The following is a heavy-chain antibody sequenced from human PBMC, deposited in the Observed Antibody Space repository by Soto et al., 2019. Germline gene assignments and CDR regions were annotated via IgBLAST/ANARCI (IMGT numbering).Heavy chain of an antibody. Sequence: QVQLVQSGAEVKKPGSSVKVSCKASGGTFSSYAISWVRQAPGQGLEWMGGIIPIFGTANYAQKFQGRVTITADESTSTDYMELSSLRSEDTAVYYCARDGGRPTDDSFDIWGQGTMVTVSS. CDR2: IIPIFGTA. CDR3: ARDGGRPTDDSFDI. J-gene: IGHJ3*02. D-gene: IGHD3-16*01. V-gene: IGHV1-69*12. CDR1: GGTFSSYA.